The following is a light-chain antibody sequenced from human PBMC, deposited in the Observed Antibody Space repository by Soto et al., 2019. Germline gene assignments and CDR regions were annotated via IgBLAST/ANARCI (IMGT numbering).Light chain of an antibody. Sequence: ETVMTQSPATLSVSPGERATLSYRASQSVSNNLAWYQQKPGQAPRLLIYGASNRATGIAARFSGSGSGTEFTLTITSLQSEDFAVYYCQQYNNWPRTFGQGTKVDIK. J-gene: IGKJ1*01. CDR1: QSVSNN. CDR3: QQYNNWPRT. CDR2: GAS. V-gene: IGKV3-15*01.